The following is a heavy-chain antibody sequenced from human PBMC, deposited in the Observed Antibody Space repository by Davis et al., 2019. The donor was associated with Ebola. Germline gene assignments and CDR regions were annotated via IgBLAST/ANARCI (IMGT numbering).Heavy chain of an antibody. D-gene: IGHD2-21*02. J-gene: IGHJ3*02. CDR1: GFTFSTYV. Sequence: GESLKISCAASGFTFSTYVMTWVRQAPGKGLEWVSAISSSGDSTYYADPVKGRFTISRDNSKNTLLLQMNSLRADDTAVYYCASPYCGGDCVARWDAFDIWGQGTMVTVSS. V-gene: IGHV3-23*01. CDR3: ASPYCGGDCVARWDAFDI. CDR2: ISSSGDST.